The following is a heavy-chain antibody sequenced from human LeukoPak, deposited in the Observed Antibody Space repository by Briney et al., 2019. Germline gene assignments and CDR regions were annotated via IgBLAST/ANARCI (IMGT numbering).Heavy chain of an antibody. CDR2: IIPMFGTA. V-gene: IGHV1-69*05. D-gene: IGHD6-19*01. CDR1: GGTFSSYA. CDR3: ARMGYSSGSDY. J-gene: IGHJ4*02. Sequence: ASVKVSCKASGGTFSSYAISWVRQAPGQGLEWMGGIIPMFGTANYAQKFQGRVTMTRDTSISTAYMELSRLRSDDTAVYYCARMGYSSGSDYWGQGTLVTVSS.